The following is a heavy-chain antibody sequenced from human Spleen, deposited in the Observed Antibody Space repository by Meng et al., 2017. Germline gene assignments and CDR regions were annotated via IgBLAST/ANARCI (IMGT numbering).Heavy chain of an antibody. CDR2: IYYSGST. D-gene: IGHD4-17*01. CDR1: GGSFSDYY. CDR3: ARGGLTTVTTGWYFDL. Sequence: GSLRLSCVVSGGSFSDYYWSWIRQPPGKGLEWIGSIYYSGSTYYNPSLKSRVTISVDTSKNQFSLKLSSVTAADTAVYYCARGGLTTVTTGWYFDLWGRGTLVTGAS. V-gene: IGHV4-34*01. J-gene: IGHJ2*01.